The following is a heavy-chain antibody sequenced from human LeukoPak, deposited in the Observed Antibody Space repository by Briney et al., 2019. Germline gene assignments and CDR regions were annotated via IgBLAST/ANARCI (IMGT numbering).Heavy chain of an antibody. V-gene: IGHV3-21*01. J-gene: IGHJ4*02. CDR2: ISGSSSCI. D-gene: IGHD1-1*01. CDR3: ARCTTGKTFGSLREIKKSREIDF. Sequence: GGSLRLSCAASGFTFSSYSMNWVRQAPGKGLEWVSSISGSSSCINYADSVRGRFTISRDNAKNSLFLQMDSLRGEDTAVYYCARCTTGKTFGSLREIKKSREIDFWGRGTLVTVSS. CDR1: GFTFSSYS.